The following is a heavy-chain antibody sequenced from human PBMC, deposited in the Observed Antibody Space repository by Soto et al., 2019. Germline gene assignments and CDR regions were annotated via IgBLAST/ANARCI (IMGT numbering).Heavy chain of an antibody. CDR2: ISYDGSNK. V-gene: IGHV3-30-3*01. J-gene: IGHJ6*02. CDR3: ARDHSPAGVVVAATLYYYYGMDV. D-gene: IGHD2-15*01. Sequence: QVQLVESGGGVVQPGRSLRLSCAASGFTFSSYAMHWVRQAPGKGLEWVAVISYDGSNKYYADSVKGRFTISRDNSKNTLYLPMNSLRAEDTAVYYCARDHSPAGVVVAATLYYYYGMDVWGQGTTVTVSS. CDR1: GFTFSSYA.